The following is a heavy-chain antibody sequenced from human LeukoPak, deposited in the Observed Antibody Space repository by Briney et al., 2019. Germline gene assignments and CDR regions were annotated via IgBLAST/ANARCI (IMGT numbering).Heavy chain of an antibody. V-gene: IGHV3-23*01. D-gene: IGHD3-9*01. CDR2: ISGSGGGT. J-gene: IGHJ3*02. Sequence: GGSLRLSCAASGFTFSSYAMSWVRQAPGKGLEWVSAISGSGGGTYYADSVKGRFTISRDNSKNTLYLQMNSLRAEDTAVYYCAKEGNVLRYFDWLLQNDAFDIWGQGTMVTVSS. CDR1: GFTFSSYA. CDR3: AKEGNVLRYFDWLLQNDAFDI.